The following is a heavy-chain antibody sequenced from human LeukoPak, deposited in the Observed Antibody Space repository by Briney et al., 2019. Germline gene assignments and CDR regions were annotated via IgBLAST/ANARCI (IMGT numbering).Heavy chain of an antibody. V-gene: IGHV3-30*18. CDR1: GFTFSSYG. CDR3: AKDPRRYCSSTSCYEIDY. D-gene: IGHD2-2*01. CDR2: ISYDGSNK. Sequence: PGGSLRLSCAASGFTFSSYGMHWVRQAPGKGLEWVAVISYDGSNKYYADSVKGRFTISRDNSKNTLYLQMNSLRAEDTAVYYCAKDPRRYCSSTSCYEIDYWGQGTLSPSPQ. J-gene: IGHJ4*02.